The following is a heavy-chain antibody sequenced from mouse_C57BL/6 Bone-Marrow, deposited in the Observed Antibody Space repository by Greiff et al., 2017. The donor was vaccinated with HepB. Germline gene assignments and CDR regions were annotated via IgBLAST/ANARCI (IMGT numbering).Heavy chain of an antibody. CDR3: TRSGRG. J-gene: IGHJ3*01. Sequence: QVQLKQSGAELVRPGASVTLSCKASGYTFTDYEMHWVKQTPVHGLEWIGAIDPETGGTAYNQKFKGKAILTADKSSSTAYMELRSLTSEDSAVYYCTRSGRGWGQGTLVTVSA. V-gene: IGHV1-15*01. CDR2: IDPETGGT. CDR1: GYTFTDYE. D-gene: IGHD3-1*01.